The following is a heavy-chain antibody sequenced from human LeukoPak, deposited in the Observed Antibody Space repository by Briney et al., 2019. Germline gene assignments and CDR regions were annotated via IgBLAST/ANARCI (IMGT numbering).Heavy chain of an antibody. J-gene: IGHJ4*02. D-gene: IGHD4/OR15-4a*01. CDR3: ARGAAGQRGFDY. Sequence: GGSLRLSCAASGFTVSSNYMTWVRQAPGKGLEWVSYISSSGSTIYYADSVKGRFTISRDNAKNSLYLQMNSLRAEDTALYYCARGAAGQRGFDYWGQGTLVTVSS. CDR1: GFTVSSNY. V-gene: IGHV3-11*01. CDR2: ISSSGSTI.